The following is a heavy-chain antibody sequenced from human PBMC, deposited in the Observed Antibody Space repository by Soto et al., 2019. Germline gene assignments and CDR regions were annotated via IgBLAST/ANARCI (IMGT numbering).Heavy chain of an antibody. CDR3: ARDFSRFSSSGLDMDV. CDR2: IYSGGST. CDR1: GFTVNRNY. D-gene: IGHD3-3*01. Sequence: EVQLVESGRGLVQPGGSLRLSCAASGFTVNRNYMSWVHQAPGKGLEWVSVIYSGGSTYYADSVKGRFTISRHNSKKTLYLQMNSLRAEDTAVYYCARDFSRFSSSGLDMDVCGKGTTVTVSS. V-gene: IGHV3-53*04. J-gene: IGHJ6*03.